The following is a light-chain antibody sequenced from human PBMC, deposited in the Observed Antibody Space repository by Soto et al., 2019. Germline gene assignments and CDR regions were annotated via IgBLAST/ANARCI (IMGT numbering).Light chain of an antibody. V-gene: IGLV2-14*01. CDR2: GVS. CDR3: SSYTGTIYV. Sequence: QSVLTQPASVSGSPGQSITISCTGTSNDVGAYNYVSWYQQYPGKALKLMIFGVSNRPSGVSNRFSGSKSGNTASLTISGLQAEDEADYYCSSYTGTIYVFGTGTKVIVL. CDR1: SNDVGAYNY. J-gene: IGLJ1*01.